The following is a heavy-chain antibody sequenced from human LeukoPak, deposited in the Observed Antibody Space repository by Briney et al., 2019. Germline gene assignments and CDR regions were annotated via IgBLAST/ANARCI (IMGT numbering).Heavy chain of an antibody. CDR2: MSSIGSTI. V-gene: IGHV3-48*03. Sequence: PGGCLRLSCAASAFTLGSYEMNWVRQAPGKGLEWVSYMSSIGSTIYYTDSVKGRFTISRDNAKNSLCLQINSLRSKDTAVYFRSRDSAGDAFDIWGQGTMVTVSS. CDR3: SRDSAGDAFDI. D-gene: IGHD2-15*01. J-gene: IGHJ3*02. CDR1: AFTLGSYE.